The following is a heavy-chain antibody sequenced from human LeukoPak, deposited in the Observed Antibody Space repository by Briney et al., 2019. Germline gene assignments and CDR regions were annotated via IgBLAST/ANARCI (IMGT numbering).Heavy chain of an antibody. D-gene: IGHD5-24*01. CDR3: AKDDRWLQFCC. CDR1: GFTFSTFA. CDR2: IFPSGGEI. Sequence: GGSLRLSCAASGFTFSTFAMIWVRQPPGKGLEWVSSIFPSGGEIHYADSVRGRFTISRDNSRNTLYLQMNSLRAEDTAVYYCAKDDRWLQFCCWGHGTLVTVSA. J-gene: IGHJ4*01. V-gene: IGHV3-23*01.